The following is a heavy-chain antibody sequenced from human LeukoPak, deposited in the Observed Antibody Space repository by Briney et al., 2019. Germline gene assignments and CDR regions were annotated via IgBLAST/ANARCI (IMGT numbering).Heavy chain of an antibody. D-gene: IGHD1-26*01. CDR3: ARQEGGIVGPY. Sequence: SETLSLTCTVSGGSISSYYWSWIRQPPGKGLEWIAYIYYSGNTNSNPSLKSRLTISVDTSKNQFSLKLSSVTAADTAVYYCARQEGGIVGPYWGQGTLVTVSS. CDR2: IYYSGNT. CDR1: GGSISSYY. V-gene: IGHV4-59*01. J-gene: IGHJ4*02.